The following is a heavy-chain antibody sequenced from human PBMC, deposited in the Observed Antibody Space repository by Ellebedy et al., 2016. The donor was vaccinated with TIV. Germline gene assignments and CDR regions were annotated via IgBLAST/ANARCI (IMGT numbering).Heavy chain of an antibody. CDR2: IYHSGST. V-gene: IGHV4-38-2*02. J-gene: IGHJ4*02. CDR3: ARALSRGWYLFDY. CDR1: GYSISSGYY. Sequence: SETLSLXCTVSGYSISSGYYWGWIRQPPGKGLEWIGSIYHSGSTYYNPSLKSRVTISVDTSKKQFSLKLSSVTAADTAVYYCARALSRGWYLFDYWGQGILVSVSS. D-gene: IGHD6-19*01.